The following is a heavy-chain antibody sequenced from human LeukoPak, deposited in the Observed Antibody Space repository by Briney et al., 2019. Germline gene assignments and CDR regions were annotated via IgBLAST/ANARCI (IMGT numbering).Heavy chain of an antibody. CDR3: AREDVAIAAAFGY. Sequence: GGSLRLSCAASGFTFSSYSMNWVRQAPGKGLEWVSSISSTGTYIYYADSMKGRFTISRDNAKNSLYLQMNSLRAEDTAVYYCAREDVAIAAAFGYWGQGTLVTVSS. CDR2: ISSTGTYI. D-gene: IGHD6-13*01. V-gene: IGHV3-21*01. J-gene: IGHJ4*02. CDR1: GFTFSSYS.